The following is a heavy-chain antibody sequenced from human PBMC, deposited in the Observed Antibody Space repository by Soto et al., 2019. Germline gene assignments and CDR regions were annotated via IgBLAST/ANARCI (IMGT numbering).Heavy chain of an antibody. Sequence: PSETLSLTCAVSGGSISSGGYSWSWIRQPPAKGLEWIGYIYHSGSTYYNPSLKSRVTISVDRSKNQFSLKLSSVTAADTAVYYCARGGGYDSFDFWGQGIQVTVSS. CDR3: ARGGGYDSFDF. J-gene: IGHJ4*02. CDR2: IYHSGST. CDR1: GGSISSGGYS. V-gene: IGHV4-30-2*01. D-gene: IGHD2-15*01.